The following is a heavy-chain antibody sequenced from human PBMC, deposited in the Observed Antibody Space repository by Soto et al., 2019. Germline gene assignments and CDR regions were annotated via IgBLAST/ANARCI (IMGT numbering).Heavy chain of an antibody. CDR2: IYSANNT. CDR1: GLTVSSDS. Sequence: EVQLVETGGDLIQPGGSLRLSCAASGLTVSSDSMTWVRPSPGKGLEWISIIYSANNTDYADSVKGRFSISRDTSKNILYLQMNSLIAEDTAEYYCARHYSALGVWGQGTTVNVPS. V-gene: IGHV3-53*02. J-gene: IGHJ6*02. CDR3: ARHYSALGV.